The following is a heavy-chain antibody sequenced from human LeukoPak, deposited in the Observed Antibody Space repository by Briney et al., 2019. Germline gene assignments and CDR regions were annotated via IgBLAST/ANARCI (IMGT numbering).Heavy chain of an antibody. J-gene: IGHJ4*02. CDR1: GGSISSYY. V-gene: IGHV4-59*01. Sequence: SETLSLTCTVSGGSISSYYWNWIRQAPGKGLEWFGFIYSSGSTNYNPSLKSRVTMSVDTSKNQFSLKLRSVTDADTAVYHCARGGSSTWRIGYYFDFWGQGTLVTVSS. CDR2: IYSSGST. D-gene: IGHD6-13*01. CDR3: ARGGSSTWRIGYYFDF.